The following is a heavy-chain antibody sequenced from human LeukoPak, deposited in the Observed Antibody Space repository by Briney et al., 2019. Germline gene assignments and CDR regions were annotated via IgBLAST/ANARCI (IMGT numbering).Heavy chain of an antibody. Sequence: PGGSLRLSCAASGFTFSSYGMHWVRQAPGKGLEWVAFIRYDGSNKYYADSVKGRFTISGDNSKNTLYLQMNSLRAEDTAVYYCAKDKTPYNWNDVPFDYWGQGTLVTVSS. CDR2: IRYDGSNK. J-gene: IGHJ4*02. CDR3: AKDKTPYNWNDVPFDY. D-gene: IGHD1-1*01. V-gene: IGHV3-30*02. CDR1: GFTFSSYG.